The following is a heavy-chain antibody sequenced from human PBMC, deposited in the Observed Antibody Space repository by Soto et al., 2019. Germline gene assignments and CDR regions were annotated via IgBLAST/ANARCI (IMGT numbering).Heavy chain of an antibody. V-gene: IGHV4-31*03. Sequence: QVQLQESGPGLVKPSQTLSLTCTVSGGSVSSGGYYWSWLRHHPGTGLEWIGYITYSGSTYYNPSLKSRPIISLTTSRNRFYLELSSVTAADTAVYYCAREYYSSGSSFDCWGQGTLVTVSS. D-gene: IGHD3-10*01. CDR1: GGSVSSGGYY. J-gene: IGHJ4*02. CDR2: ITYSGST. CDR3: AREYYSSGSSFDC.